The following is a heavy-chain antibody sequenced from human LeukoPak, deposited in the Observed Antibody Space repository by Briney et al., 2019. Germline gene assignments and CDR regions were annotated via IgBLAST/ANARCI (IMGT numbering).Heavy chain of an antibody. D-gene: IGHD6-13*01. Sequence: SETLSLTCTVSGGSISSYYWSWIRQPPGKGLEWIGYIYYSGSTNYNPSLKSRVTISVDTSKNQFSLKLSSVTAADTAVYYCARDMAYSSSWSGYWGQGTLVTVSS. CDR2: IYYSGST. CDR3: ARDMAYSSSWSGY. J-gene: IGHJ4*02. CDR1: GGSISSYY. V-gene: IGHV4-59*12.